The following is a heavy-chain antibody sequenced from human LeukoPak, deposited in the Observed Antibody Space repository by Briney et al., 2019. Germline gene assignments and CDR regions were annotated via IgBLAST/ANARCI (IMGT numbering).Heavy chain of an antibody. CDR2: ISGSAGTT. V-gene: IGHV3-11*01. Sequence: GGSLRLSCAASGFTFSDFHMSWLRQAPGKGLEWVSYISGSAGTTYYAASVKGRFTSSRDNAKNSLYLQMNSLRAEDMAVYYCAREGSSSWFVNSWGQGTLVTVYS. D-gene: IGHD6-13*01. J-gene: IGHJ4*02. CDR3: AREGSSSWFVNS. CDR1: GFTFSDFH.